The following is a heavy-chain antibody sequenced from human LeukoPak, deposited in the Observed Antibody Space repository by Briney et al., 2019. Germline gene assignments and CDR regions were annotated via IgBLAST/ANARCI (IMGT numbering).Heavy chain of an antibody. CDR2: MNPNSGNT. V-gene: IGHV1-8*01. D-gene: IGHD3-10*01. J-gene: IGHJ5*02. CDR3: ARSMVRGAPNWFDP. CDR1: GYTFTSYD. Sequence: ASVKVSCKASGYTFTSYDINWVRQATGQGLEWMGWMNPNSGNTGYAQKFQGRVTMTRNTSISTAYMELSSLRSEDTAVYYCARSMVRGAPNWFDPWGQGTLVTVCS.